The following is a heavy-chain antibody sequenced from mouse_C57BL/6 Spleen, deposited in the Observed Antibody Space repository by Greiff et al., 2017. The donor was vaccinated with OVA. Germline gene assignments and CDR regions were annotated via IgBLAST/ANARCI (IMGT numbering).Heavy chain of an antibody. Sequence: EVKLMESGPELVKPGASVKMSCKASGYTFTDYNMHWVKQSHGKSLEWIGYINPNNGGTSYNQKFKGKATLTVNKSSSTAYMELRSLTSEDSAVYYCARSLGRDWYFDVWGTGTTVTVSS. CDR2: INPNNGGT. CDR1: GYTFTDYN. D-gene: IGHD4-1*01. J-gene: IGHJ1*03. V-gene: IGHV1-22*01. CDR3: ARSLGRDWYFDV.